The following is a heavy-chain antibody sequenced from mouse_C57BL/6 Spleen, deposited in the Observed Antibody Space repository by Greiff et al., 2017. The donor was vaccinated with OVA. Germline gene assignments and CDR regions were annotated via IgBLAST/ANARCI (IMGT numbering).Heavy chain of an antibody. CDR2: IDPANGNT. CDR1: GFNIKNTY. D-gene: IGHD2-4*01. J-gene: IGHJ2*01. V-gene: IGHV14-3*01. Sequence: VQLKESVAELVRPGASVKLSCTASGFNIKNTYMHWVKQRPEQGLEWIGRIDPANGNTKYAPKFQGKATITADTSSNTAYLQLSSLTSEDTAIYYCARYDYDEGDYFDYWGQGTTLTVSS. CDR3: ARYDYDEGDYFDY.